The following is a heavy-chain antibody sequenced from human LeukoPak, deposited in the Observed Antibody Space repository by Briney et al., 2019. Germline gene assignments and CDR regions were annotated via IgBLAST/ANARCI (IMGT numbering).Heavy chain of an antibody. Sequence: GGSLRLSCAASGFSVSSNYMSWVRQAPGKGLEWVSVIYSDGGTYYADSVKGRFTISRDNSKNTLYLQMNSLRAEDTAVYYCAKTFFGYTNYFDYWGQGTQVTVSS. CDR2: IYSDGGT. D-gene: IGHD2/OR15-2a*01. J-gene: IGHJ4*02. V-gene: IGHV3-53*01. CDR3: AKTFFGYTNYFDY. CDR1: GFSVSSNY.